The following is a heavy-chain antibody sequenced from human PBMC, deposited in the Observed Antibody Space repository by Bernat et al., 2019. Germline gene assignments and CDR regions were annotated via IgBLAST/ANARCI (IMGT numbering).Heavy chain of an antibody. Sequence: VQLVESGGGVVQPGRSLRLSCAASGFTFSSYGMSWVRQAPGKGLEWVSVIYSGGSTYYADSVKGRFTISRDNSKNTLYLQMNSLRAEDTAVYYCARDIPPLLEWLLPNYYYYGMDVWGQGTTVTISS. J-gene: IGHJ6*02. V-gene: IGHV3-66*01. CDR3: ARDIPPLLEWLLPNYYYYGMDV. CDR2: IYSGGST. CDR1: GFTFSSYG. D-gene: IGHD3-3*01.